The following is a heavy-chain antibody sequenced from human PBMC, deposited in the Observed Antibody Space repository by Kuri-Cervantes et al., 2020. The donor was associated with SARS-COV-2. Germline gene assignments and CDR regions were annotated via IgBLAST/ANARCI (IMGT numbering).Heavy chain of an antibody. Sequence: SETLSLTCTVSGGSISSSSYYWGWIRQPPGKGLEWIGSIYYSGSTYYNPSLKSRVTISVDTSKNQFSLKLSSVTAADTAVYYCARAGVRVLIDLYSNPGFDYWGQGTLVTVSS. D-gene: IGHD4-11*01. V-gene: IGHV4-39*01. CDR2: IYYSGST. J-gene: IGHJ4*02. CDR1: GGSISSSSYY. CDR3: ARAGVRVLIDLYSNPGFDY.